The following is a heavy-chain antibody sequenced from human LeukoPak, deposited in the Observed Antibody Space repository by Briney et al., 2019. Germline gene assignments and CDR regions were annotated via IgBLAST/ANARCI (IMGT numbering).Heavy chain of an antibody. D-gene: IGHD6-19*01. CDR1: GGSISSGSYY. Sequence: SQTLSLTCTVSGGSISSGSYYWSWIRQPAGKGLEWIGRIYTSGSTNYNPSLKSRVTISVDTSKNQFSLKLSSVTAADTAVYYCARAIAVAGTGAFDYWGQGTLVTVFS. CDR3: ARAIAVAGTGAFDY. J-gene: IGHJ4*02. V-gene: IGHV4-61*02. CDR2: IYTSGST.